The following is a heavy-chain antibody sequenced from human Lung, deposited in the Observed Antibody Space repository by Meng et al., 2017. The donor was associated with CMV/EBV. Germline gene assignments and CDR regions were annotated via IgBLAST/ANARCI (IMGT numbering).Heavy chain of an antibody. CDR1: GFTFSSYA. V-gene: IGHV3-30-3*01. CDR3: ARGSITGTTYYYYYGMDV. D-gene: IGHD1-7*01. CDR2: ISYDGSNK. J-gene: IGHJ6*02. Sequence: GSLRLSCAASGFTFSSYAMHWVRQAPGKGLEWVAVISYDGSNKYYADSVKGRFTISRDNSKNTLYLQMNSLRAEDTAVYYCARGSITGTTYYYYYGMDVWGQGTTVXVSS.